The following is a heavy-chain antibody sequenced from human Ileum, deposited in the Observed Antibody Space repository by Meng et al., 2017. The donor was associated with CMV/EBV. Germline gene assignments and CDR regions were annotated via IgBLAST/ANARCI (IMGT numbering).Heavy chain of an antibody. CDR3: ARGSWWLLHP. CDR2: INVYNDKT. Sequence: SCKASVYTFFTYGITCVRPAPGQGLELMGWINVYNDKTKSAQEFQGRVAMTTDESTSTAYMELSSLRSDDTAVYYCARGSWWLLHPWGQGTLVTVSS. V-gene: IGHV1-18*01. CDR1: VYTFFTYG. J-gene: IGHJ5*02. D-gene: IGHD3-22*01.